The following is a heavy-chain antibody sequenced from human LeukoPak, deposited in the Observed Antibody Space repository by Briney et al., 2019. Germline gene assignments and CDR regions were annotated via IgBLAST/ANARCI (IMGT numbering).Heavy chain of an antibody. CDR3: AREAFIAAAAN. CDR1: GGTFSSYA. V-gene: IGHV1-18*01. Sequence: GASVKVSCKASGGTFSSYAISWVRQAPGQGLEWMGWISAYNGNTNYAQKLQGRVTMTTDTSTSTAYMELRSLRSDDTAVYYCAREAFIAAAANWGQGTLVIVSS. D-gene: IGHD6-13*01. CDR2: ISAYNGNT. J-gene: IGHJ4*02.